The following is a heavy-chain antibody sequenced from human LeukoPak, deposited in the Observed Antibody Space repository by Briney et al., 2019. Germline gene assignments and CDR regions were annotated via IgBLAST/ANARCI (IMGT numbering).Heavy chain of an antibody. V-gene: IGHV3-23*01. Sequence: GGSLRLSCAASGFTFSSYAMSWVRQAPGKGLEWVSAISNSGGNTYYADSVKGRFTISRDNSKSTLYLQMNSLRAEDTALYYCAKSIRGVDTANWGQGTLVTVSS. D-gene: IGHD5-18*01. CDR3: AKSIRGVDTAN. J-gene: IGHJ4*02. CDR2: ISNSGGNT. CDR1: GFTFSSYA.